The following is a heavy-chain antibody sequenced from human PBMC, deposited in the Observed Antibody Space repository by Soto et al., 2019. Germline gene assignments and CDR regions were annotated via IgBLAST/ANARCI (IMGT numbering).Heavy chain of an antibody. J-gene: IGHJ4*02. Sequence: EVQLLESGGGLLQPGGSLRLSCAASGFTFSTYATSWVRQAPGRGLEWVSAISSGGTNTYYADCVKGRFTISRDNSKNTLYLQMNSLRAEDTAVYYCVFRVGRDYWGQGTLVTVSS. CDR2: ISSGGTNT. V-gene: IGHV3-23*01. D-gene: IGHD1-26*01. CDR3: VFRVGRDY. CDR1: GFTFSTYA.